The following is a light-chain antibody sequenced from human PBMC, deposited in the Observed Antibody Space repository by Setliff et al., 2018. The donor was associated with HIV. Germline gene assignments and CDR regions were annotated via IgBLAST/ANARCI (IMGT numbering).Light chain of an antibody. J-gene: IGLJ1*01. CDR2: EVN. Sequence: QSVLTQPASVSGSPGQAITISCTGASSDVGSYKYVSWYQQHPGKAPKLMIFEVNNRPSGVSNRFSGSKSGNTASLTISGLQAEDEADHYCSSYTTTTTLTFGTGTKVTVL. V-gene: IGLV2-14*01. CDR3: SSYTTTTTLT. CDR1: SSDVGSYKY.